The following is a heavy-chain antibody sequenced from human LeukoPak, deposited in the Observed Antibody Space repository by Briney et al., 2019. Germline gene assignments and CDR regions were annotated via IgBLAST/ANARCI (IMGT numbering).Heavy chain of an antibody. V-gene: IGHV1-46*01. CDR3: ARDQEGFDY. J-gene: IGHJ4*02. Sequence: GASVNVSCKASGYTFTSYYMHWVRQAPGQGLEWMGMIYPRDGSTSYAQKFQGRVTVTRDTSTSTVHMELSGLRSEDTAVYYCARDQEGFDYWGQGTLVTDSS. CDR2: IYPRDGST. CDR1: GYTFTSYY.